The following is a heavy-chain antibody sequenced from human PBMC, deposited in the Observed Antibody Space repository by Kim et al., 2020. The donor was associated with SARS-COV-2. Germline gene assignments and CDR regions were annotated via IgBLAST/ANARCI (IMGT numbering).Heavy chain of an antibody. Sequence: ASVKVSCKASGYTFTAYYFHWVRQAPGQGLEWMGRINPNSGDTNYAQKFQGRVTMTRDTSISTAYMELSRLRSDDTAVYYCARDQHATIIRGIVAKRGGPSFDFWGQGTLVTVSS. CDR1: GYTFTAYY. CDR2: INPNSGDT. CDR3: ARDQHATIIRGIVAKRGGPSFDF. J-gene: IGHJ4*02. D-gene: IGHD3-10*01. V-gene: IGHV1-2*06.